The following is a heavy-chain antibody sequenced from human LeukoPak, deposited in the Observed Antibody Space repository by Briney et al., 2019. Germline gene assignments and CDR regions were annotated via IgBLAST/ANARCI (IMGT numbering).Heavy chain of an antibody. CDR3: ARKAAGLTFDY. CDR1: GFTFSSYW. J-gene: IGHJ4*02. CDR2: INSDGSST. Sequence: GGSLRLSCTASGFTFSSYWMHWVRQAPGKGLVWVSRINSDGSSTNYADSVKGRFTISRGNAENTLYLQMNSLRAEDTAVYYCARKAAGLTFDYWGQGTLVTVSS. D-gene: IGHD6-13*01. V-gene: IGHV3-74*01.